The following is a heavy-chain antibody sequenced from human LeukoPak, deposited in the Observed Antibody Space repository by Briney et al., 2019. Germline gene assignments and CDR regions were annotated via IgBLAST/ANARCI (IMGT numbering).Heavy chain of an antibody. CDR2: IRYDGSNK. J-gene: IGHJ4*02. CDR3: ARGGEGSIDFDY. CDR1: GFTFSNYG. Sequence: PGGSLRLSCAASGFTFSNYGMHWVRQAPGKGLEWVAFIRYDGSNKYYADSVKGRFTISRDNSKNTLYLQINSLRAEDTAVYYCARGGEGSIDFDYWGQGTLVTVSS. D-gene: IGHD2/OR15-2a*01. V-gene: IGHV3-30*02.